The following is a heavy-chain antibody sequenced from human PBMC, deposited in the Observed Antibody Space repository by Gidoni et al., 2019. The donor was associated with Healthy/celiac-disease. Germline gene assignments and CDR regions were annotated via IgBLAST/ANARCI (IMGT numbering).Heavy chain of an antibody. CDR1: GFTFSDYY. V-gene: IGHV3-11*06. J-gene: IGHJ4*02. CDR2: ISSSSSYT. Sequence: QVQLVESGGGLVKPGGSLRLSCAASGFTFSDYYMSWIRQAPGKGLEWVSYISSSSSYTNYADSVKGRFTISRDNAKNSLYLQMNSLRAEDTAVYYCARDWVGATTRWFDYWGQGTLVTVSS. D-gene: IGHD1-26*01. CDR3: ARDWVGATTRWFDY.